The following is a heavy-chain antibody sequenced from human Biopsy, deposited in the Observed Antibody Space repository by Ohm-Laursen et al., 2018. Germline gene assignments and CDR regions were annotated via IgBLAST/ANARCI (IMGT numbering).Heavy chain of an antibody. Sequence: SETLSLTCSVSGVSISSYFWSWIRQPLGKGLEWIGYVSYSGNTKYNPSLKSRVIISADTSKNQFSLKLSSVTAADTAMYYCAAYYYDSSGYFYAFHYWGQGTLVTVSP. V-gene: IGHV4-59*08. CDR2: VSYSGNT. J-gene: IGHJ4*02. D-gene: IGHD3-22*01. CDR3: AAYYYDSSGYFYAFHY. CDR1: GVSISSYF.